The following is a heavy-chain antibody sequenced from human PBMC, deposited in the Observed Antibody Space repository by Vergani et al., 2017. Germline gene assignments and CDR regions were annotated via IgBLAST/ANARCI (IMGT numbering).Heavy chain of an antibody. CDR1: GGSISSSSYY. D-gene: IGHD3-3*01. V-gene: IGHV4-39*01. Sequence: QLQLQESGPGLVKPSETLSLTCTVSGGSISSSSYYWGWMRQPPGKGLEWIGSIYYSGSTYYNPSLKSRVTISVDTSKNQFSLKLSSVTAADTAVYYCASLLLRSPGYFDYWGQGTLVTVSS. CDR3: ASLLLRSPGYFDY. CDR2: IYYSGST. J-gene: IGHJ4*02.